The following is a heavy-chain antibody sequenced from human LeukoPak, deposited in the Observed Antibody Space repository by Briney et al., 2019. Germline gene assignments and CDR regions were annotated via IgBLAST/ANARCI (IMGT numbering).Heavy chain of an antibody. Sequence: SETLSLTCTVSGGSISSYYWSWIRQPPGKGLEWIGYIYYSGSTNYNPSLKSRVTISVDTSKNQFSLKLSSVTAADTAVYYCARQYYYDSSGYYSRGGYYYYYGMDVWGQGTTVTVSS. V-gene: IGHV4-59*08. CDR3: ARQYYYDSSGYYSRGGYYYYYGMDV. D-gene: IGHD3-22*01. CDR1: GGSISSYY. CDR2: IYYSGST. J-gene: IGHJ6*02.